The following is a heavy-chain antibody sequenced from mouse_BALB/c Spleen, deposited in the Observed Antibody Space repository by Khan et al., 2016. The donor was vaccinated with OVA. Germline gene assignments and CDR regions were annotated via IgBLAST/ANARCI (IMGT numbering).Heavy chain of an antibody. D-gene: IGHD1-2*01. V-gene: IGHV5-6*01. J-gene: IGHJ3*01. CDR3: ARHRFTTATAWFAY. CDR2: ISNGGSYT. CDR1: GFTFSSYG. Sequence: EVQGVESGGDLVKPGGSLNLSCEASGFTFSSYGMSWLRQTPDKRLEWVATISNGGSYTYFPDSVKGRLTISRDNAKNTLYLQMSSLKSEDTAMYYCARHRFTTATAWFAYWGQGTLVTVFA.